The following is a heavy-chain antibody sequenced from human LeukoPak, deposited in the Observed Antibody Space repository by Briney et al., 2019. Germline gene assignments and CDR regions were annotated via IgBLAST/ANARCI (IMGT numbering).Heavy chain of an antibody. CDR3: ARGYCSGSGCHTHYYYGMDV. CDR1: GFTFSSYA. CDR2: ISSNGGST. V-gene: IGHV3-64*01. J-gene: IGHJ6*02. Sequence: GGSLRLSCAASGFTFSSYAMHWVRQAPGKGLEYVSAISSNGGSTYYANSVKGRFTISRDNSKNTLYLQMGSLRAEDMAVYYCARGYCSGSGCHTHYYYGMDVWGQGTTVTVSS. D-gene: IGHD2-15*01.